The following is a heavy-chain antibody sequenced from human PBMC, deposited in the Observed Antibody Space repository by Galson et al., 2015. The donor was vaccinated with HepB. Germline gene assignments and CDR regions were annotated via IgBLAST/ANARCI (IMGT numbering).Heavy chain of an antibody. J-gene: IGHJ4*02. CDR2: ISGSGGST. Sequence: SLRLSCATSGFTFSTCPMSWVRQAPGQGLEWVSVISGSGGSTYYADSVKGRFTISRDNSKNTVYLQMSSLRAEDTAVYHCGKSRGTMAAAGDHWGQGAQVTVSS. V-gene: IGHV3-23*01. CDR1: GFTFSTCP. CDR3: GKSRGTMAAAGDH. D-gene: IGHD6-13*01.